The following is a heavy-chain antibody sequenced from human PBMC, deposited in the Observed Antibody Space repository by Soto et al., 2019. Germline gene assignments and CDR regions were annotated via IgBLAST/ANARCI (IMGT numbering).Heavy chain of an antibody. V-gene: IGHV3-23*01. J-gene: IGHJ4*02. CDR3: EKEGDHSSGWAKFEY. CDR2: ISGSGYST. Sequence: EVQLLESGGGLVQPGGSLRLSCAASGFTFSSYAMSWVRQAPGKGLEWVSAISGSGYSTYYADSVKGRFTITRDNSKKSLYVEMNILRGEDMAVYYCEKEGDHSSGWAKFEYWGQGTLVTVS. CDR1: GFTFSSYA. D-gene: IGHD6-19*01.